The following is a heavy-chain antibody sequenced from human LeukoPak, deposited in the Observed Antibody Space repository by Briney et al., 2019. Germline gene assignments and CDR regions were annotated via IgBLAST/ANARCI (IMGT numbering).Heavy chain of an antibody. V-gene: IGHV4-39*01. CDR1: GVSIISSNYY. CDR2: VFYTGTT. Sequence: TSETLSLTCTVSGVSIISSNYYWGWFRQPPGKGLEWIASVFYTGTTRHNPSLKSRVTISVDTSKNEFSLNLSSVTAEDTAMYYCARRLGSSADGILKYYFDYWGQGTLVTVSS. CDR3: ARRLGSSADGILKYYFDY. J-gene: IGHJ4*02. D-gene: IGHD6-13*01.